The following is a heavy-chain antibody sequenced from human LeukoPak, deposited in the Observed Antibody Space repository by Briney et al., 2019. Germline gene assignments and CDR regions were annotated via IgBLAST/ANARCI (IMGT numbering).Heavy chain of an antibody. D-gene: IGHD6-19*01. J-gene: IGHJ4*02. Sequence: PSETLSLTCTVSGGSISGFYWSWIRQPAGKGLEWIGRIYTSGTTNYNPSLKSRITLSADTSKNQLSLRLSSVTAADTAVYYCTRGPSGWYFVDHWGQGTLVTVSS. CDR2: IYTSGTT. V-gene: IGHV4-4*07. CDR1: GGSISGFY. CDR3: TRGPSGWYFVDH.